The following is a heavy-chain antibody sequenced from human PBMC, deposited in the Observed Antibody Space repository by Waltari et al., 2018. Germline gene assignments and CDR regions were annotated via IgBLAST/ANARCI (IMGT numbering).Heavy chain of an antibody. CDR2: INHSGST. J-gene: IGHJ3*02. V-gene: IGHV4-34*01. CDR1: GGSFSGYY. D-gene: IGHD3-22*01. Sequence: QVQLQQWGAGLLKPSETLSLTCAVYGGSFSGYYWSWIRQPPGKGLEWIGEINHSGSTNYNPSLKSRVTISVDTSKNQFSLKLSSVTAADTAVYYCARHPYYDSSGKSRSAFDIWGQGTMVTVSS. CDR3: ARHPYYDSSGKSRSAFDI.